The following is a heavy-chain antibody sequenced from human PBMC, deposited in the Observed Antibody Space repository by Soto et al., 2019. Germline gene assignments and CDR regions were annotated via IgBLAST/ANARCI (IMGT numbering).Heavy chain of an antibody. D-gene: IGHD5-18*01. CDR3: ARDPLWGTAMVLWYFDL. CDR1: GFTFSSYA. Sequence: GGSMRLSCAASGFTFSSYAMHWVRQAPGKGLEWVAVISYDGSNKYYADSVKGRFTISRDNSKNTLYLQMNSLRAEDTAVYYCARDPLWGTAMVLWYFDLWGRGTLVTVSS. V-gene: IGHV3-30-3*01. J-gene: IGHJ2*01. CDR2: ISYDGSNK.